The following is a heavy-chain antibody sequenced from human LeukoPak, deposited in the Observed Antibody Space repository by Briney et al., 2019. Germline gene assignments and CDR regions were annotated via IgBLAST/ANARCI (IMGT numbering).Heavy chain of an antibody. CDR1: GGSISNHY. D-gene: IGHD6-13*01. Sequence: SETLSLTCTVSGGSISNHYWSWIRQPPGKGLEWIGYIYYSGSTNYNPSLKSRVTISVDTSKNQFSLKLSSVTAADTAVYYCARDPGIAAAGHAFDIWGQGTMVTVSS. J-gene: IGHJ3*02. CDR3: ARDPGIAAAGHAFDI. V-gene: IGHV4-59*11. CDR2: IYYSGST.